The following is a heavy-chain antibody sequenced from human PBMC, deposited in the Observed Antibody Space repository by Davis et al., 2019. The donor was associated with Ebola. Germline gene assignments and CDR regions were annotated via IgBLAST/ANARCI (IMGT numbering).Heavy chain of an antibody. V-gene: IGHV4-59*01. CDR1: GASISSYY. J-gene: IGHJ4*02. D-gene: IGHD6-19*01. CDR2: IHYSDNP. CDR3: TLGAGWLTDY. Sequence: PSETLSLTCSVSGASISSYYWGWFRQPPGKGPEWIGYIHYSDNPEYNPSLGTRVSISADTSRNQFSLNLTSVTAADTAIYYCTLGAGWLTDYWGQGALVTVSS.